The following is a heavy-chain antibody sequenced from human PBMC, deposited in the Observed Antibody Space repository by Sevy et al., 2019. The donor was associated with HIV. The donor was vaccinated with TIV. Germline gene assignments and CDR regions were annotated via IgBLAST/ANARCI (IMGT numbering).Heavy chain of an antibody. D-gene: IGHD3-3*01. J-gene: IGHJ4*02. CDR1: GGTFSSYA. Sequence: ASVKVSCKASGGTFSSYAISWVRQAPGQGLEWMGGIIPIFGTANYAQKFQGRVTITADESTSTAYMELSGLRSEDTAVYYCARGRENYDFWSGYYPQYYWGQGTLVTVSS. CDR2: IIPIFGTA. CDR3: ARGRENYDFWSGYYPQYY. V-gene: IGHV1-69*13.